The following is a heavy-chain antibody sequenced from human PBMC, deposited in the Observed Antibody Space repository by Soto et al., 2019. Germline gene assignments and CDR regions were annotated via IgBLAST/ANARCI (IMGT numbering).Heavy chain of an antibody. J-gene: IGHJ6*02. Sequence: GGSLRLSCVASGFTFHTYVMNWVRQAPGKGLEWVSSITATGDKTFYADSLKGRFTISRDNSKDTLYLQMNSLRAEDAALYYCSKGIGTTRLYSLDVWGQGTTVTVSS. V-gene: IGHV3-23*01. CDR3: SKGIGTTRLYSLDV. D-gene: IGHD1-7*01. CDR2: ITATGDKT. CDR1: GFTFHTYV.